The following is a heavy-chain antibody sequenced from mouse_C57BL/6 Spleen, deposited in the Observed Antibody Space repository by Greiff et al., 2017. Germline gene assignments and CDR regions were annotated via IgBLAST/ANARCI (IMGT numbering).Heavy chain of an antibody. CDR3: ARVSYYYGSSYAMDY. D-gene: IGHD1-1*01. CDR1: GYAFSSSW. CDR2: IYPGDGDT. Sequence: QVQLQQSGPELVKPGASVKISCKASGYAFSSSWMNWVKQRPGKGLEWIGRIYPGDGDTNYNGKFKGKATLTADKSSSTAYMQLSSLTSEDSAVYFCARVSYYYGSSYAMDYWGQGTSVTVSS. V-gene: IGHV1-82*01. J-gene: IGHJ4*01.